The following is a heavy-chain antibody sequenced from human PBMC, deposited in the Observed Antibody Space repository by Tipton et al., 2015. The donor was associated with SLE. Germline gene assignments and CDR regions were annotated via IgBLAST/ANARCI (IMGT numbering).Heavy chain of an antibody. J-gene: IGHJ6*02. CDR2: IYNSGTT. Sequence: TLSLTCSVSGDSISSDHWSWIRQPAGKGLEWIGRIYNSGTTNYNPSFKSRVTISLDTSKNQFSLRLTSVTAADTAVYYCARGMVTWRGAILGVDVWGQGTTVNVSS. D-gene: IGHD2-21*02. V-gene: IGHV4-4*07. CDR1: GDSISSDH. CDR3: ARGMVTWRGAILGVDV.